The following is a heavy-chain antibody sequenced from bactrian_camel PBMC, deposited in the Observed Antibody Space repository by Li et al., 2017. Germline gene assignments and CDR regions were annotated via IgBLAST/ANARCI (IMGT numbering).Heavy chain of an antibody. V-gene: IGHV3S53*01. CDR3: AADLGWCGSAPLQREFRN. D-gene: IGHD6*01. Sequence: HVQLVESGGGSVQAGGSLRLSCAASGITSSSYLMGWFRQAPGKEYEGVAIIDSSGMTTYADSVKGRFTVSHVNANNTLHLQMNSLKPEDTAVYYCAADLGWCGSAPLQREFRNWGQGTQVTVS. CDR2: IDSSGMT. CDR1: GITSSSYL. J-gene: IGHJ4*01.